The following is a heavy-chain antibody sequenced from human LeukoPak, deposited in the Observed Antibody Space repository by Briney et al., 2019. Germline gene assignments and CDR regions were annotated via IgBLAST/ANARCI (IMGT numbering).Heavy chain of an antibody. CDR3: ARRNVAATSPFDY. V-gene: IGHV4-59*01. D-gene: IGHD2-15*01. J-gene: IGHJ4*02. CDR1: GGSISSYY. Sequence: PSETLSLTCTVSGGSISSYYWSWIRQPPGKGLEWIGYIYCSGSTNYNPSLKSRVTISVDTSKNQFSLKLSSVTAADTAVYYCARRNVAATSPFDYWGQGTLVTVSS. CDR2: IYCSGST.